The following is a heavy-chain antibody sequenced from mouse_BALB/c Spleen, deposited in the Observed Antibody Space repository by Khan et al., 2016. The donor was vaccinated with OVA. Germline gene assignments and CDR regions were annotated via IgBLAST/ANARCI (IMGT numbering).Heavy chain of an antibody. CDR3: ARGNYYGYYFDY. Sequence: EVQLQESGPGLVKPSQSLSLTCTVTGHSITNNYAWNWIRQFPGNKLEWMGYISYSGSTNYNPSLKSRISITRDTSKNQFFLQLNSVTTEDTATYYCARGNYYGYYFDYWGQGTTLTVSS. V-gene: IGHV3-2*02. J-gene: IGHJ2*01. CDR2: ISYSGST. D-gene: IGHD1-1*01. CDR1: GHSITNNYA.